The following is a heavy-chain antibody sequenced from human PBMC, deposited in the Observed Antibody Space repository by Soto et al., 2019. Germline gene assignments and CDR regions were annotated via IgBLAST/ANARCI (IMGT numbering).Heavy chain of an antibody. J-gene: IGHJ5*02. V-gene: IGHV4-30-2*01. D-gene: IGHD4-17*01. Sequence: SETLSLTCAVSGDSISSGGYSWSWIRQPPGKGLEWIGHIYHIGSTYYNPSLKSRVTISVDRSKNQFSLKLTSVTAADTAVYYCARFYGDYINWFDPWGQGTLVTVSS. CDR1: GDSISSGGYS. CDR3: ARFYGDYINWFDP. CDR2: IYHIGST.